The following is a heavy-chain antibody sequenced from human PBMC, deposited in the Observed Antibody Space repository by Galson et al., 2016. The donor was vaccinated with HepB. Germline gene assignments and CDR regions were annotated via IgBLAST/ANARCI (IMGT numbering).Heavy chain of an antibody. J-gene: IGHJ2*01. Sequence: SLRLSCAASGFDFSAYYVTWIRQAPGKGPEWISDINSGGSSISYADSVKGRFTISRDNAKNSLHLQMNSLRADDTAVYYCAREVSAPNGYNWYFDLWGRGTLVTVSS. V-gene: IGHV3-11*01. CDR2: INSGGSSI. CDR1: GFDFSAYY. CDR3: AREVSAPNGYNWYFDL. D-gene: IGHD5-18*01.